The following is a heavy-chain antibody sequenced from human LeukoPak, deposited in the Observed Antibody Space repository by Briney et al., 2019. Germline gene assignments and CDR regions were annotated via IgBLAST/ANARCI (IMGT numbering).Heavy chain of an antibody. D-gene: IGHD3-10*02. Sequence: QAGGSLRLSCAASGFTFDDYGMSWVRQAPGKGLEWVSATNWNGGSTHYADSVKGRFTISRDNAKNSLYLQMNSLRAEDTAVYYCAELGITMIGGVWGKGTTVTISS. CDR2: TNWNGGST. CDR1: GFTFDDYG. CDR3: AELGITMIGGV. J-gene: IGHJ6*04. V-gene: IGHV3-20*04.